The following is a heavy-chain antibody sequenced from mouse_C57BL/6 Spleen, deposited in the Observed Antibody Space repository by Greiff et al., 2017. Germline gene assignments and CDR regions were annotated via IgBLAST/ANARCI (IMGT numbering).Heavy chain of an antibody. J-gene: IGHJ1*03. V-gene: IGHV1-80*01. Sequence: QVQLQQSGAELVKPGASVKISCKASGYAFSSYWMNWVKQRPGKGLEWIGQIYPGDGETNYNGKFKGKATLTADKSSSTAYMQLSSLTSEDSAVYFCAREGIYYGNYGYFDVWGTGTTVTVSS. CDR1: GYAFSSYW. D-gene: IGHD2-1*01. CDR3: AREGIYYGNYGYFDV. CDR2: IYPGDGET.